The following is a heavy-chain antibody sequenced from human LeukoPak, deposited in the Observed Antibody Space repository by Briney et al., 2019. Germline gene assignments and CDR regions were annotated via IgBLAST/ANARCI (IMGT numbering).Heavy chain of an antibody. Sequence: ASVKVSCKASGYTFTSYDINWVRQATGQGLEWMGWMNPNSGNTGYAQKFQGRVTMTRNTSISTAYMELNSLRAEDTAVYYCAKGWSGSYYERAKVYYFDYWGQGTLVTVSS. D-gene: IGHD1-26*01. J-gene: IGHJ4*02. V-gene: IGHV1-8*01. CDR1: GYTFTSYD. CDR2: MNPNSGNT. CDR3: AKGWSGSYYERAKVYYFDY.